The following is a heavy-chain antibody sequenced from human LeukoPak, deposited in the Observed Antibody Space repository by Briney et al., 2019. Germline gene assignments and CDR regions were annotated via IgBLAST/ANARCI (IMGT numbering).Heavy chain of an antibody. J-gene: IGHJ4*02. CDR2: IYSGDYT. Sequence: PGGSLRLSCAASGFTVNSNSMNWVRQAPGQGLEWVSVIYSGDYTYYADSVEGRFTISRDNSKNTLYLQMNGLRAEDTAVYYCARDVSGSIGYWGQRTLVTVSS. V-gene: IGHV3-53*01. D-gene: IGHD3-10*01. CDR3: ARDVSGSIGY. CDR1: GFTVNSNS.